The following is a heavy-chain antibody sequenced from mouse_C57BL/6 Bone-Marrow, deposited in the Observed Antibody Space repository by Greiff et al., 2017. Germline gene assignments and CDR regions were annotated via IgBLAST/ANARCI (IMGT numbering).Heavy chain of an antibody. CDR3: ARGGYYYFDY. CDR1: GYTFTSYW. V-gene: IGHV1-50*01. CDR2: IDPSDSYT. J-gene: IGHJ2*01. D-gene: IGHD2-3*01. Sequence: QVQLQQPGAELVKPGASVKLSCKASGYTFTSYWMQWVQQRPGQGLEWIGEIDPSDSYTNYNQKFKGKATLTVDTSSSTAYMQLSSLTSEDSAVYYCARGGYYYFDYWGQGTTLTVSS.